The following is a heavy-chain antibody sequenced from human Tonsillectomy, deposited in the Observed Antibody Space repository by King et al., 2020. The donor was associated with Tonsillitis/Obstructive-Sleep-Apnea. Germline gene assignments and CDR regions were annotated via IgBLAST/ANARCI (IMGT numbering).Heavy chain of an antibody. J-gene: IGHJ4*02. CDR3: VRYGSGGRFDY. V-gene: IGHV3-74*01. D-gene: IGHD3-10*01. CDR1: GFAFSTYW. CDR2: INTDGSST. Sequence: VQLVEYGGGLVQPGGSLRLSCAASGFAFSTYWMHWVRQAPGKGLVWVSRINTDGSSTSYADSVKGRFTISRDNAKNTLYVQMNSLRAEDTAVYYCVRYGSGGRFDYWGQGTLVTVSS.